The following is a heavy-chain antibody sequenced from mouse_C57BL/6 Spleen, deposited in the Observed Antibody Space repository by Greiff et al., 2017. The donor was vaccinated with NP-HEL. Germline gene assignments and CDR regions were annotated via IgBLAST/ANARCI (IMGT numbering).Heavy chain of an antibody. Sequence: EVQGVESGGGLVKPGGSLKLSCAASGFTFSDYGMHWVRQAPEKVVDRVAYISSGSSTIYYADPVKGRFTISRDNAKNTLFLQMTSLRSEDTAMYYCAKIYDGYFLYAMDYWGQGTSVTVSS. D-gene: IGHD2-3*01. CDR1: GFTFSDYG. J-gene: IGHJ4*01. CDR2: ISSGSSTI. CDR3: AKIYDGYFLYAMDY. V-gene: IGHV5-17*01.